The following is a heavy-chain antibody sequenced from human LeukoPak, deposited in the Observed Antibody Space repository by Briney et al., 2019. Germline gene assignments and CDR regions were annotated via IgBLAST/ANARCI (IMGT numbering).Heavy chain of an antibody. V-gene: IGHV1-69*13. D-gene: IGHD3-10*01. CDR1: GGTFSSYA. Sequence: SVKVSCKASGGTFSSYAISWVRQAPGQGLEWMGGIIPIFGTANYAQKFQGRVTTTADESTSTAYMELSSLRSEDTAVYYCAREKYYYYGSGSFSYFDYWGQGTLVTVSS. J-gene: IGHJ4*02. CDR2: IIPIFGTA. CDR3: AREKYYYYGSGSFSYFDY.